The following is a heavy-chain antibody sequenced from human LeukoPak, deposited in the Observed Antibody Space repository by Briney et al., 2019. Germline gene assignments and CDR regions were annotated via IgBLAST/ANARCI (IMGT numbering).Heavy chain of an antibody. CDR1: GFTFSSHG. CDR3: ARDGSHYFYRMDV. J-gene: IGHJ6*02. Sequence: GGSLRLSCAASGFTFSSHGMHWVRQAPGKGLEWVAVISYDGSNIYYADSVKGRFTISRDNSKNTLYLQMNSLRAEDTAVYYCARDGSHYFYRMDVWGQGTTVTVSS. CDR2: ISYDGSNI. V-gene: IGHV3-30*03. D-gene: IGHD3-10*01.